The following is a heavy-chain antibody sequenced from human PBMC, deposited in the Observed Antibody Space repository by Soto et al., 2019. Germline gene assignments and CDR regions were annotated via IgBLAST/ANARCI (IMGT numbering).Heavy chain of an antibody. J-gene: IGHJ4*02. CDR2: IYHTGST. V-gene: IGHV4-38-2*01. Sequence: PSETLSLTCAVSGYSITSGYYWGWIRQPPGKGLEWIGSIYHTGSTYYNPSLKSRVTLSVDTSKNQFSLKLSSVTAADTAVYYCAEANSGWYYFDYWGPGTLVTVPQ. CDR1: GYSITSGYY. CDR3: AEANSGWYYFDY. D-gene: IGHD6-19*01.